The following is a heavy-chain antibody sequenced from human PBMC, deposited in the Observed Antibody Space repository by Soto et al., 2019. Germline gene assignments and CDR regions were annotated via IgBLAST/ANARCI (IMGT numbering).Heavy chain of an antibody. J-gene: IGHJ6*03. CDR3: ARDLLQYPPSSIAAPTKYYMDV. Sequence: GGSLRLSCAASGFTVSSNYMSWVRQAPGKGLEWVSVIYSGGSTYYADSVKGRFTISRHNSKNTLYLQMNSLRAEDTAVYYCARDLLQYPPSSIAAPTKYYMDVWGKGTTVTVSS. V-gene: IGHV3-53*04. CDR1: GFTVSSNY. CDR2: IYSGGST. D-gene: IGHD6-6*01.